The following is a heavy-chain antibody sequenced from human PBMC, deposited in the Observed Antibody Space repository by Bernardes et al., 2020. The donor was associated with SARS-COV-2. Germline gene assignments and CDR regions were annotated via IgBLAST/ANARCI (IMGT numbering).Heavy chain of an antibody. D-gene: IGHD3-22*01. CDR3: ARDGGNYDSRGFTCDF. CDR2: IYHSGST. J-gene: IGHJ4*02. V-gene: IGHV4-4*02. Sequence: TLSLTCAVSGASLSGNNWWSWVRQPPGKGLEWIGEIYHSGSTNYTPSLKSRGHISVDKSKNQFSLELTSVTAADTAVYYCARDGGNYDSRGFTCDFWGQGTLVAVSS. CDR1: GASLSGNNW.